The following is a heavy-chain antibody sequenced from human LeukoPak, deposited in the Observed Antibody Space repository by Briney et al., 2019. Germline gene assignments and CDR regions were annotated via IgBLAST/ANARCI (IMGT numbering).Heavy chain of an antibody. CDR1: GYTFTSYG. J-gene: IGHJ6*02. Sequence: ASVKVSCKASGYTFTSYGICWVRQAPGQGLEWMGWISAYNGNTNYAQKLQGRVTMTTDTSTSTAYMELRSLRSEDTAVYYCARPRIDYDSSGYYYGMDVWGQGTTVTVSS. V-gene: IGHV1-18*01. CDR3: ARPRIDYDSSGYYYGMDV. CDR2: ISAYNGNT. D-gene: IGHD3-22*01.